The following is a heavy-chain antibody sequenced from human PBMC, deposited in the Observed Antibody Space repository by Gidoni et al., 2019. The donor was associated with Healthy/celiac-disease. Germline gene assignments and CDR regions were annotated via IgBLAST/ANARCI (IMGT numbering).Heavy chain of an antibody. CDR3: AKDIDGDYYDSSGGNWFDP. CDR2: ISWNSGSI. V-gene: IGHV3-9*01. Sequence: EVQLVESGGGLVQPGRSLRLSCAASGFTFDDYAMHWVRQAPGKGLEWVSGISWNSGSIGYADSVKGRFTISRDNAKNSLYLQMNSLRAEDTALYYCAKDIDGDYYDSSGGNWFDPWGQGTLVTVSS. CDR1: GFTFDDYA. J-gene: IGHJ5*02. D-gene: IGHD3-22*01.